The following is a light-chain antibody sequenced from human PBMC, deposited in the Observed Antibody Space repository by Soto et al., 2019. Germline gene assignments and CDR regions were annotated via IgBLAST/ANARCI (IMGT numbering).Light chain of an antibody. CDR3: QQFKSYPLT. Sequence: AIQLTQSPSSLSASVGDRVTITCRASQGISSALAWYHQKPGTAPKLLIYDGSSLESGVPPRFSGSGSGTDFTLTISSLQPEDFATYYCQQFKSYPLTFGGGTTVEIK. CDR1: QGISSA. V-gene: IGKV1-13*02. CDR2: DGS. J-gene: IGKJ4*01.